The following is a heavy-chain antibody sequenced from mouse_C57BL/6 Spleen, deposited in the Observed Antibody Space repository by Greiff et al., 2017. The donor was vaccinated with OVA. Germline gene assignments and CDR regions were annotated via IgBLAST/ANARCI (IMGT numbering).Heavy chain of an antibody. CDR3: ARNDYDGRFAY. V-gene: IGHV5-17*01. J-gene: IGHJ3*01. CDR1: GFTFSDYG. D-gene: IGHD2-4*01. Sequence: VQLKESGGGLVKPGGSLKLSCAASGFTFSDYGMHWVRQAPEKGLEWVAYISSGSSTIYYADKVKGRFTISRDNAKNTLFLQMTSLRSEDTAMYYCARNDYDGRFAYWGQGTLVTVSA. CDR2: ISSGSSTI.